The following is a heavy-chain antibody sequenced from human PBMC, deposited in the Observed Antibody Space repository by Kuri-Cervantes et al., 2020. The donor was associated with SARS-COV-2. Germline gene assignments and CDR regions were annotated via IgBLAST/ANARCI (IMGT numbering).Heavy chain of an antibody. CDR3: ASILGRPMNSSSWIIYYYYMDV. J-gene: IGHJ6*03. V-gene: IGHV4-38-2*01. D-gene: IGHD6-13*01. Sequence: GSLRLSCAVSGGPISSGYYWGWIRQPPGKGLEWIGSIYYSGSTYYNPSLKSRVTISVDTSKNQFSLKLSSVTAADTAVYYCASILGRPMNSSSWIIYYYYMDVWGKGTTVTVSS. CDR2: IYYSGST. CDR1: GGPISSGYY.